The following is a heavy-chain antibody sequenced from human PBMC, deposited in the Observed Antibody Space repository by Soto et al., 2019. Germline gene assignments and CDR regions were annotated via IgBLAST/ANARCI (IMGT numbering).Heavy chain of an antibody. J-gene: IGHJ6*02. V-gene: IGHV3-23*01. CDR3: AKDLAPYYDILPNFMDV. D-gene: IGHD3-9*01. Sequence: GGSLRLSCAASGFTFSSYAMSWVRQAPGKGLEWVSAISGSGGSTYYADSVKGRFTISRDNSKNTLYLQMNSLRAEDTAVYYCAKDLAPYYDILPNFMDVWGQGTTVTVSS. CDR1: GFTFSSYA. CDR2: ISGSGGST.